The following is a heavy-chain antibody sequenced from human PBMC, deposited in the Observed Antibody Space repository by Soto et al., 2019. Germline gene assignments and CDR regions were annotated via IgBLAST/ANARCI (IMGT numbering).Heavy chain of an antibody. CDR3: ARDYYRFNSGYGFSMDV. D-gene: IGHD5-12*01. V-gene: IGHV3-30-3*01. CDR2: ISYDGSNK. CDR1: GFTFSSYA. J-gene: IGHJ6*02. Sequence: QVQLVESGGGVVQPGRSLRLSCAASGFTFSSYAMHWVRQAPGKGLEWVAVISYDGSNKYYADSVKGRFTISRDNSKIPLYLQMNSLRAEDTAVYYCARDYYRFNSGYGFSMDVWGQGTTVTVSS.